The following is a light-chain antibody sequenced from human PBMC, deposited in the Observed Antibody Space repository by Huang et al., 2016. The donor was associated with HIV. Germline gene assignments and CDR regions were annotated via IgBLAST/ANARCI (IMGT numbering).Light chain of an antibody. Sequence: DMVMTQSPGTLSVSPGERATLSCRASQSVKKNLAWYQQKPGQAPRLLISGVSTRDTVVPARFSGNVSETEFTLTITSVQSEDSAVYYCQQYNNWPPYDFGQGTKLEIK. CDR3: QQYNNWPPYD. CDR2: GVS. CDR1: QSVKKN. J-gene: IGKJ2*01. V-gene: IGKV3-15*01.